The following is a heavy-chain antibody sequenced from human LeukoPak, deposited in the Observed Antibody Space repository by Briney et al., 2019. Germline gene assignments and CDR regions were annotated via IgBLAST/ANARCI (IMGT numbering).Heavy chain of an antibody. V-gene: IGHV4-39*01. Sequence: SETLSLTCTVSGGSISSSSYYWGWIRQPPGKGLEWIGEIYHSGSTNYNPSLKSRVTISVDTSKNQFSLKLSSVTAADTAVYYCARHRFTMVRGDCFDPWGQGTLVTVSS. J-gene: IGHJ5*02. CDR2: IYHSGST. D-gene: IGHD3-10*01. CDR3: ARHRFTMVRGDCFDP. CDR1: GGSISSSSYY.